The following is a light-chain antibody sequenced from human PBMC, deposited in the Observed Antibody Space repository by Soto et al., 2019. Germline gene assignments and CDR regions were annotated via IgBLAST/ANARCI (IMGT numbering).Light chain of an antibody. Sequence: QPVLTQSPSASASLGASVKLTCTLSMGHTTYAIAWLQQQPQKGPRNLMKLNSDGSHLKGDGIPNRFSGSSSGAERYLSISSLQSEDEADYSCQTWGAGIVVFGGGTKVTVL. CDR1: MGHTTYA. CDR3: QTWGAGIVV. CDR2: LNSDGSH. V-gene: IGLV4-69*01. J-gene: IGLJ2*01.